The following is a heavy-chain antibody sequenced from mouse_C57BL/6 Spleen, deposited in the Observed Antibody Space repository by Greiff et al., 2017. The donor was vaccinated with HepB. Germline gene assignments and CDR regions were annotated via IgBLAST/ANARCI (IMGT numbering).Heavy chain of an antibody. CDR2: IDPSDSET. Sequence: QVQLQQSGAELVRPGSSVKLSCKASGYTFTSYWMHWVKQRPIQGLEWIGNIDPSDSETHYNQKFKDKATLTVDKSSSTAYMQLSSLTSEDSAVYYCARGGLTGDFDYWGQGTTLTVSS. CDR3: ARGGLTGDFDY. D-gene: IGHD4-1*01. CDR1: GYTFTSYW. V-gene: IGHV1-52*01. J-gene: IGHJ2*01.